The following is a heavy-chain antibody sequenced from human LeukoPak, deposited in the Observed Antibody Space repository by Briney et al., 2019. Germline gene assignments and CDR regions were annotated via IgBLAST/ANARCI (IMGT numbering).Heavy chain of an antibody. J-gene: IGHJ3*01. CDR1: GGSITSSGFF. V-gene: IGHV4-31*03. D-gene: IGHD6-6*01. CDR2: ITNSGGT. Sequence: SQTLSLTCNVSGGSITSSGFFWGWLRQHPGKGLEWLGHITNSGGTSYNPSRKSRLTIARDTSKNQFSLELRLATAADTALYYCARDNTLTSSHDAFDFWGQGTLVTVSS. CDR3: ARDNTLTSSHDAFDF.